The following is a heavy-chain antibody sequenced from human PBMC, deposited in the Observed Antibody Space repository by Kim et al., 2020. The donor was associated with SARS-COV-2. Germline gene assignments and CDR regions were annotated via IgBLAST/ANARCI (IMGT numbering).Heavy chain of an antibody. CDR3: AREGLYSKPSWGMDV. V-gene: IGHV5-51*01. J-gene: IGHJ6*02. Sequence: PSFQGQVTISADKSISTAYLQWSSLKASDTAMYYCAREGLYSKPSWGMDVWGQGTTVTVSS. D-gene: IGHD4-4*01.